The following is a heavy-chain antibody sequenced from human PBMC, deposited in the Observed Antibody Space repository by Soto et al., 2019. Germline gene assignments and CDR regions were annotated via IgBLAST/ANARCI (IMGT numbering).Heavy chain of an antibody. D-gene: IGHD3-22*01. Sequence: GGSLRLSCAASGFTFSSYAMSWVRQAPGKGLEWVSAISGSGGSTYYADSVKGRFTISRDNSKNTLYLQMNSLRAEDTAVYYCATIITMIVVVPPGDAFDIWGQGTMVTVSS. CDR3: ATIITMIVVVPPGDAFDI. CDR2: ISGSGGST. CDR1: GFTFSSYA. J-gene: IGHJ3*02. V-gene: IGHV3-23*01.